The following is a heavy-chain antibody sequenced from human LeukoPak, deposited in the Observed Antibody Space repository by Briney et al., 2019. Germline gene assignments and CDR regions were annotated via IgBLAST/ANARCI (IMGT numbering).Heavy chain of an antibody. CDR2: ISSSSSYI. V-gene: IGHV3-21*01. D-gene: IGHD3-16*01. Sequence: GGSLRLSCAASGFTFSSYNMNWVRQAPGKGLEWVSSISSSSSYIYYADSVKGRFTISRDNAKNSLYLQMNSLRAEDTAVYYCARGADYDYVWGHVYWGQGTLVTVSS. CDR1: GFTFSSYN. J-gene: IGHJ4*02. CDR3: ARGADYDYVWGHVY.